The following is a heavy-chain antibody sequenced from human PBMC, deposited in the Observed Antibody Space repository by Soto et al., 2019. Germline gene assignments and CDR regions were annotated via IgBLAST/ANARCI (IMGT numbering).Heavy chain of an antibody. CDR1: GGSVSSGIYY. D-gene: IGHD6-13*01. J-gene: IGHJ4*02. Sequence: SETLSLTCTVSGGSVSSGIYYWSWIRQPPGKGLEWIGYIYYSGSTNYNPSLKSRVTISVDTSKNQFSLKLSSVTAADTAVYYCAREGIAAAGSFDYWGQGTLVTVSS. CDR3: AREGIAAAGSFDY. CDR2: IYYSGST. V-gene: IGHV4-61*01.